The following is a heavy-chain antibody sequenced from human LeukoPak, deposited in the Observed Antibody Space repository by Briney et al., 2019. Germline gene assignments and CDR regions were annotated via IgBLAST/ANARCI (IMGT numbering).Heavy chain of an antibody. Sequence: RGESLKISCQASGYTFTDYWVGWVRQMPGKGLEGMGIIYCDGSKTTYSPAFQRQVTISVDKSTSTAYLQWSSLKASDTAIYFCARRAELGMRYFDFWGQGALLVVSS. CDR1: GYTFTDYW. J-gene: IGHJ5*01. V-gene: IGHV5-51*01. D-gene: IGHD7-27*01. CDR3: ARRAELGMRYFDF. CDR2: IYCDGSKT.